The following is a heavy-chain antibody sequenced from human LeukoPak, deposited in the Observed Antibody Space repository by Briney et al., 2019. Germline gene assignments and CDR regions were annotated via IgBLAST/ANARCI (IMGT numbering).Heavy chain of an antibody. CDR1: GFTFSSYS. CDR3: ARETFTIFGVVITY. CDR2: ISSSSYI. V-gene: IGHV3-21*01. Sequence: SGGSLRLSCAASGFTFSSYSMNWVRQAPGKGLEWVSSISSSSYIYYADSVKGRFTISRDNAKNSLYLQMNSLRAEDTAVYYCARETFTIFGVVITYWGQGTLVTVSS. D-gene: IGHD3-3*01. J-gene: IGHJ4*02.